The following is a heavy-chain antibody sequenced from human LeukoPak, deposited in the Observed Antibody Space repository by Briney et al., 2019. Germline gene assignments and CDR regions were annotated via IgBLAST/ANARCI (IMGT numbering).Heavy chain of an antibody. D-gene: IGHD3-22*01. J-gene: IGHJ4*02. CDR2: ISYDGSDK. Sequence: GGSLRLSCAASGFTFSSYAMYWVRQAPGKGLEWVAVISYDGSDKFYADSVKGRFTISRDSSKNSLYLQMNSLRAEDTAVYYCARDLYRIVVVPHYFDYWGQGTLVTVSS. CDR3: ARDLYRIVVVPHYFDY. V-gene: IGHV3-30*04. CDR1: GFTFSSYA.